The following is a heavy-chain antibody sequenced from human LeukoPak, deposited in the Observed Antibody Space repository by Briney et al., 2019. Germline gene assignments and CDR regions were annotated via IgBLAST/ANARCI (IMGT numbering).Heavy chain of an antibody. J-gene: IGHJ3*02. CDR1: GFTFSSYA. Sequence: GGSLRLSCAASGFTFSSYAMHWVRQAPGKGLEWVAVISYDGSNKYYADSVKGRFTISRDNSKNTLYLQMNSLRAEDTAVYYCAREGRITMIVVLGGAFDIWGQGTMVTVSS. V-gene: IGHV3-30*04. D-gene: IGHD3-22*01. CDR3: AREGRITMIVVLGGAFDI. CDR2: ISYDGSNK.